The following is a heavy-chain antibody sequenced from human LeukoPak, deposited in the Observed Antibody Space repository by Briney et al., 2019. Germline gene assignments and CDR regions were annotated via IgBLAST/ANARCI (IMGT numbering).Heavy chain of an antibody. V-gene: IGHV3-30*02. J-gene: IGHJ4*02. D-gene: IGHD4-17*01. CDR3: AKWSGAYPSYYLDC. CDR1: GFTFSSFG. CDR2: IRSDGSSK. Sequence: PGGSLRLSCAASGFTFSSFGLRWVRQAPGKGLEWVGLIRSDGSSKNNADSAKGRYTISRETSKNTVHLQMNNLRADDTAVYYCAKWSGAYPSYYLDCWGQGTLVTVSS.